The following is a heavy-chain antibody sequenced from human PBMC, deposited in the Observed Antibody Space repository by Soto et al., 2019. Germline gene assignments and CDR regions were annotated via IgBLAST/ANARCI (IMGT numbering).Heavy chain of an antibody. D-gene: IGHD3-10*01. Sequence: ASVKVSCKVSGYTLTELSMHWVRQAPGKGLEWMGGFDPEDGETIYAQKFQGRVTMTEDTSTDTAYMELSSLRSEDTAVYYCATGQHRLLWFGELFDYWGQGTLVTVS. CDR2: FDPEDGET. J-gene: IGHJ4*02. V-gene: IGHV1-24*01. CDR1: GYTLTELS. CDR3: ATGQHRLLWFGELFDY.